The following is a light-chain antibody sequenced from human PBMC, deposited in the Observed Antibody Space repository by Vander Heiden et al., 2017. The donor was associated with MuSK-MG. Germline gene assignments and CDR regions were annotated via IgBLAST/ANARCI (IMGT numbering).Light chain of an antibody. V-gene: IGKV4-1*01. J-gene: IGKJ4*01. CDR2: WAS. CDR1: QSVLHSSNNKNY. Sequence: DIVMTQSPDSLAVSLGERATINCKSSQSVLHSSNNKNYLAWYQQKPGQPPNVLIYWASTRESGVPDRFSGSGSGTDFTLTISSLQAEDVAVYYCQQYYNTPVTFGGGTKVEIK. CDR3: QQYYNTPVT.